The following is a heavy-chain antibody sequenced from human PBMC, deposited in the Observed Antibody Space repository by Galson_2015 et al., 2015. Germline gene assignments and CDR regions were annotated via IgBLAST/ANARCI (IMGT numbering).Heavy chain of an antibody. V-gene: IGHV3-9*01. CDR3: AKVHDNYSYYYMDV. J-gene: IGHJ6*03. CDR1: GFTFEDYV. CDR2: ISWNSGRI. Sequence: SLRLSCAASGFTFEDYVMHWVRQVPGKGLEWVSGISWNSGRIGYADSVRGRFTISRDNAKNSLYLQMNSLTTEDTALYYCAKVHDNYSYYYMDVWGKGTTVTVSS. D-gene: IGHD3-9*01.